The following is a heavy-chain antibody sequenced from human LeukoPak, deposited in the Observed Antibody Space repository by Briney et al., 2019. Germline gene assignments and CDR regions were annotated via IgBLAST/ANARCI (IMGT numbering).Heavy chain of an antibody. V-gene: IGHV4-59*01. J-gene: IGHJ4*02. Sequence: NPSETLSLTCTVSGGSTSSYFWSWIRQPPGKGLEWIGYVYYSGSTNYNPSLKSRLTISVDTPKNQFSLKLSSVTAADTAVYYCATWGYSGSYYYFDYWGQGSLVTVSS. CDR2: VYYSGST. CDR3: ATWGYSGSYYYFDY. CDR1: GGSTSSYF. D-gene: IGHD1-26*01.